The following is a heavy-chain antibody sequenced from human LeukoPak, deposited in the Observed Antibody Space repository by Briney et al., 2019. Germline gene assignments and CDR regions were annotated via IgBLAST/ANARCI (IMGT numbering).Heavy chain of an antibody. V-gene: IGHV1-18*01. CDR1: GYTFTSYG. J-gene: IGHJ4*02. CDR3: ARVVVTMIVVVPRAFDY. D-gene: IGHD3-22*01. CDR2: ISAYNGNT. Sequence: ASVKVSCKASGYTFTSYGISWVRQAPGQGLEWMGWISAYNGNTNYAQKLQGRVTMTTDTSTSTAYMELRSLRSGDTAVYYCARVVVTMIVVVPRAFDYWGQGTLVTVSS.